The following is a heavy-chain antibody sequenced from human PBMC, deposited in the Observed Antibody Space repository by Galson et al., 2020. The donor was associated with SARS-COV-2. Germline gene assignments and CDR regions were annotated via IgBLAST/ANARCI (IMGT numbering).Heavy chain of an antibody. D-gene: IGHD6-19*01. CDR1: GYTFTGNF. Sequence: GASVKVSCKASGYTFTGNFMHWVRQAPGQGPEWMGWMNPSNGDTKYAQKFQGRVTLTRDTSTRTAYMELNSLKPDDTATYYCARDRGNGWTLAYWGQGTLVTVSS. V-gene: IGHV1-2*02. CDR3: ARDRGNGWTLAY. J-gene: IGHJ4*02. CDR2: MNPSNGDT.